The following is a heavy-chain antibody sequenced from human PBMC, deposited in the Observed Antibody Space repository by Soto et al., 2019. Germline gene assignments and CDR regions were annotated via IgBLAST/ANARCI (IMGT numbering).Heavy chain of an antibody. Sequence: SETLSLTCAVYGGSFSGYYWSWIRQPPGKGLEWIGEINHSGSTNYNPSLKSRVTISVDTSKNQFSLKLSSVTAADTAVYYCARGKKYHDFWSGYYYFDYWGQGTLVTVSS. CDR2: INHSGST. V-gene: IGHV4-34*01. J-gene: IGHJ4*02. D-gene: IGHD3-3*01. CDR3: ARGKKYHDFWSGYYYFDY. CDR1: GGSFSGYY.